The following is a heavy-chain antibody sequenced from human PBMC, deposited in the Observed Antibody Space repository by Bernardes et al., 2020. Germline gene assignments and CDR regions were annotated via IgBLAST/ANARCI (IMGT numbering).Heavy chain of an antibody. CDR1: GYVLASYV. J-gene: IGHJ4*02. V-gene: IGHV1-18*01. CDR3: ARGLLWFGELSY. CDR2: ISAYNGNT. Sequence: AQQEACCKAFGYVLASYVSIWARQDPGQGLEWIGWISAYNGNTNYAQKLQGRVTMTTDTSTSTAYMELRSLRSDDTAVYYCARGLLWFGELSYCGQGTLVTVSS. D-gene: IGHD3-10*01.